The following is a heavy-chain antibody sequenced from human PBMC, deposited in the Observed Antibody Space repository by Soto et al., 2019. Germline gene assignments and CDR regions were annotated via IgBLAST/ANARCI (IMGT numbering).Heavy chain of an antibody. V-gene: IGHV1-46*01. D-gene: IGHD3-9*01. CDR1: GYTFTSYY. CDR3: ARGLGLGDY. Sequence: QVQLVQSGAEVKKPGASVKLSCKASGYTFTSYYIHWVRQAPGQGLEWIGIINPNGGSTNYAHNFKGRLTVTRDTSTATVYMELGALTSEDTAVYYGARGLGLGDYWGQGTLVTVSS. CDR2: INPNGGST. J-gene: IGHJ4*02.